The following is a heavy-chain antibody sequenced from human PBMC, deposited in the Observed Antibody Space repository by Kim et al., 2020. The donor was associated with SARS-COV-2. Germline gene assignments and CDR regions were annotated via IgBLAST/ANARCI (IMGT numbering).Heavy chain of an antibody. D-gene: IGHD3-16*01. CDR3: ARGGGTLNYYYGMDV. V-gene: IGHV4-61*01. Sequence: SETLSLTCTVSGGSVSSGSYYWSWIRQPPGKGLEWIGYIYYSGSTNYNPSLKSRVTISVDTSKNQFSLKLSSVTAADTAVYYCARGGGTLNYYYGMDVWGQGTTVTVSS. CDR2: IYYSGST. CDR1: GGSVSSGSYY. J-gene: IGHJ6*02.